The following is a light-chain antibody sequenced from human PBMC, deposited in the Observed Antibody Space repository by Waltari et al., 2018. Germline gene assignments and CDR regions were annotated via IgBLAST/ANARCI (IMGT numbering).Light chain of an antibody. V-gene: IGKV1-5*03. Sequence: DIQMTQSPSILSASVGDTVTITCRTSQSISTCLAWYQQKPGKSPKLLISKASILESGVPSRFSGSGSGTEFTLTINSLQPDDFATFYCQHYNNYPPTFGGGTKVEIK. CDR1: QSISTC. CDR3: QHYNNYPPT. CDR2: KAS. J-gene: IGKJ4*01.